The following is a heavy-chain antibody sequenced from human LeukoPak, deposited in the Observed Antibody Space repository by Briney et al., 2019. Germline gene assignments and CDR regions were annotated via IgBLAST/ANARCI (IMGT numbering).Heavy chain of an antibody. J-gene: IGHJ4*02. Sequence: KAGGSLRLSCAASGFTFSSHAMSWVRQAPGKGLEWVSAINDGGDKKQYTDSVKGRFTISRDNSKNTLYLQMNSLRADDTAVYYCAKSSRYGTGWYGRIDYWGQGMLVTVSS. CDR3: AKSSRYGTGWYGRIDY. D-gene: IGHD6-19*01. CDR1: GFTFSSHA. CDR2: INDGGDKK. V-gene: IGHV3-23*01.